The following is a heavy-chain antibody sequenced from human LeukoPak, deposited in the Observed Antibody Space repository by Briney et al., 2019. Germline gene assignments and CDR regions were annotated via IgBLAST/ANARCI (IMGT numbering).Heavy chain of an antibody. J-gene: IGHJ4*02. Sequence: GESLKISCKGSGYSFTSYWIGWVRQMPGKGLECMGIIYPGDSDTRYSPSFQGQVTISADKSISTAYLQWSSLKASDTAMYYCARHYYYDSSGYYDCFDYWGQGTLVTVSS. CDR3: ARHYYYDSSGYYDCFDY. CDR2: IYPGDSDT. CDR1: GYSFTSYW. D-gene: IGHD3-22*01. V-gene: IGHV5-51*01.